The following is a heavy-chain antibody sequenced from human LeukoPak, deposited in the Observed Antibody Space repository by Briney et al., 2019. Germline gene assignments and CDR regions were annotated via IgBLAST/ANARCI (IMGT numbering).Heavy chain of an antibody. CDR1: GGSISSYY. CDR2: INHSGST. CDR3: ARFDWNYVSFDY. Sequence: SETLSLTCTVSGGSISSYYWSWIRQPPGKELEWIGEINHSGSTNYNPSLKSRVTISVDTSKNQFSLKLSSVTAADTAVYYCARFDWNYVSFDYWGQGTLVTVSS. J-gene: IGHJ4*02. V-gene: IGHV4-34*01. D-gene: IGHD1-7*01.